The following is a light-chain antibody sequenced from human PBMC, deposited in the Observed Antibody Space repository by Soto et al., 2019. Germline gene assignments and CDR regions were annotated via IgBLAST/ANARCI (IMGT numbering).Light chain of an antibody. CDR3: QQYGSSGT. Sequence: EIVMTQSPATLSVSPGERATLSCRASQSVSRNLAWYQKKPGQAPRLLIYGASTRATGFPARFSGSGSGTDFTLTISRLEPEDFAVYYCQQYGSSGTFGQGTKVDIK. V-gene: IGKV3-15*01. CDR1: QSVSRN. J-gene: IGKJ1*01. CDR2: GAS.